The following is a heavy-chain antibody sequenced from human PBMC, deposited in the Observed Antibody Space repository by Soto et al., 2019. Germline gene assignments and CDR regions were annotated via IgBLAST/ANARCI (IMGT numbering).Heavy chain of an antibody. V-gene: IGHV1-2*04. Sequence: QVQLVQSGAEVKKPGASVKVSCKASGYTFTGYYMHWVRQAPGQGLEWMGWINPNSGGTNYAQKFQGWVTMTRDTSISTAYMELSRLRSDDTAVYYCARDATGAAAGFEYFQHWGQGTLVTVSS. CDR2: INPNSGGT. D-gene: IGHD6-13*01. J-gene: IGHJ1*01. CDR1: GYTFTGYY. CDR3: ARDATGAAAGFEYFQH.